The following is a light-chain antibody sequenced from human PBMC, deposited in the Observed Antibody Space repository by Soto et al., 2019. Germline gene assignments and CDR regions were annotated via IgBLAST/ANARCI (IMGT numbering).Light chain of an antibody. V-gene: IGKV1-39*01. CDR2: AAS. CDR3: QQSYSTPTT. J-gene: IGKJ1*01. Sequence: DIQMTQSPSSLSASVGDRVTITCRASQSISSYLNWYQQKPGKAPKLLIYAASSLQSGVPSRFSGSGSGTDITLTISSLQPEDFATYYCQQSYSTPTTFGQGNKVEIK. CDR1: QSISSY.